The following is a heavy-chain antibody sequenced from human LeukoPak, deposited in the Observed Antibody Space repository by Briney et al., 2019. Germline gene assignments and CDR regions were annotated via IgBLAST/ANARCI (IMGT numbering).Heavy chain of an antibody. CDR3: ARIGYSYGHDY. Sequence: SETLSLTCAVYGGSYSGYYWSWIRQPPGKGLEWIGYIYYSGSTNYNPSLKSRVTISVDTSKNQFSLKLSSVTAADTAVYYCARIGYSYGHDYWGQGTLVTVSS. V-gene: IGHV4-59*01. CDR2: IYYSGST. J-gene: IGHJ4*02. D-gene: IGHD5-18*01. CDR1: GGSYSGYY.